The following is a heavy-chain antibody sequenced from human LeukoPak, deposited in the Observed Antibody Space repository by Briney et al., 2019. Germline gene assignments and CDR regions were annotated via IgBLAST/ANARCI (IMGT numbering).Heavy chain of an antibody. CDR2: ISGSGGST. Sequence: AGGSLRLSCAASGFSFSSYAMNWVRQAPGKGLEWVSGISGSGGSTFYADSVKGRFTISRDNSKNTLYLQMNSLRAEDTAVYYCAKAPSGSYVPFEFWGQGTLVTVSS. CDR1: GFSFSSYA. V-gene: IGHV3-23*01. CDR3: AKAPSGSYVPFEF. D-gene: IGHD1-26*01. J-gene: IGHJ4*02.